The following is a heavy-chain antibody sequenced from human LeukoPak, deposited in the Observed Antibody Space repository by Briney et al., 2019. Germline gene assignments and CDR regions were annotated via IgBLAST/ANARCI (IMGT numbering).Heavy chain of an antibody. CDR3: MRLSRSVDY. D-gene: IGHD6-25*01. CDR2: IRSKAYGGTT. V-gene: IGHV3-49*04. J-gene: IGHJ4*02. Sequence: GGSLRLSCTASGFTFGDYAMSWDRQAPGKGLEWVGFIRSKAYGGTTEYAASVKGRFTISRDDSKSIAYLQMNSLKTEDTAVYYCMRLSRSVDYWGQGTLVTVSS. CDR1: GFTFGDYA.